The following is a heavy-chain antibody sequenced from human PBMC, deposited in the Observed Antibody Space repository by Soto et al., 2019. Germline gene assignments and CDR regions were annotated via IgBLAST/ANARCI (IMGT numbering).Heavy chain of an antibody. Sequence: PGESLKISCKDSGYSFTSYWIGWVRQMPGKGLEWMGIIYPGDSDTRYSPSFQGQVTISADKSISTAYLQWSSLKASDTAMYYCARQYVVVAATSRGYYYYGMDVWGQGTTVTVSS. J-gene: IGHJ6*02. CDR2: IYPGDSDT. V-gene: IGHV5-51*01. CDR1: GYSFTSYW. D-gene: IGHD2-15*01. CDR3: ARQYVVVAATSRGYYYYGMDV.